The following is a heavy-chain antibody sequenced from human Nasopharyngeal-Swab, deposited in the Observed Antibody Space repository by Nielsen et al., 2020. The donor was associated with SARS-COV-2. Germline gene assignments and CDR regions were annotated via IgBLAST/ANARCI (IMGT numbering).Heavy chain of an antibody. J-gene: IGHJ4*03. Sequence: WARQAPGQGLEWLGVIYPPDSDARYSPSLQGRVSISDAMPVNTAYLEWSGLQASDTVLYYCARHPHWDNSPNYGCDTWGQGTLVTVSS. V-gene: IGHV5-51*01. CDR3: ARHPHWDNSPNYGCDT. D-gene: IGHD3-10*01. CDR2: IYPPDSDA.